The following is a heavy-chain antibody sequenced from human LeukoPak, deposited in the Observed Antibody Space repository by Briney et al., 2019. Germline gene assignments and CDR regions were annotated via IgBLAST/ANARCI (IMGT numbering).Heavy chain of an antibody. V-gene: IGHV4-39*01. Sequence: PSETLSLTCTVSGGSISSSSYYWGWIRQPPGKGLEWIGSIYYSGSTYYNPSLKSRVTISVDTSKNQFSLKLSSVTAADTAVYYCARPEGGYDPYFDYWGQGTLVTVSS. CDR2: IYYSGST. J-gene: IGHJ4*02. D-gene: IGHD5-12*01. CDR1: GGSISSSSYY. CDR3: ARPEGGYDPYFDY.